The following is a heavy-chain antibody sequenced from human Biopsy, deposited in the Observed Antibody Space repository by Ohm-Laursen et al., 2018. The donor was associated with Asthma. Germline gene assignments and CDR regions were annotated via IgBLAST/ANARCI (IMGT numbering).Heavy chain of an antibody. Sequence: GSLRLSCSAPGFTVSRDHMFWVRQAPGKGLEWVSVIYSGGTSDTADSVRGRFTISRDFYKNTLYPQMDSLRAEDTAVYYCARGDSSGWSHYYFDYWGQGTLVTVSS. CDR3: ARGDSSGWSHYYFDY. CDR2: IYSGGTS. D-gene: IGHD6-19*01. CDR1: GFTVSRDH. V-gene: IGHV3-53*01. J-gene: IGHJ4*02.